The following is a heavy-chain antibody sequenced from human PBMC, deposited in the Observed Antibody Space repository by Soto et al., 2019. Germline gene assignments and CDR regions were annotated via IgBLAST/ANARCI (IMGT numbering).Heavy chain of an antibody. Sequence: GGSLRLSCAASGFTFSNAWMSWVRQAPGKGLEWVAAISGSGGSTYYADSVKGRFTISRDNSKNTLYLQMNSLRAEDTAVYYCAKSGAIRGVPNRYSDYWGQGTLVTVSS. CDR1: GFTFSNAW. CDR2: ISGSGGST. J-gene: IGHJ4*02. V-gene: IGHV3-23*01. CDR3: AKSGAIRGVPNRYSDY. D-gene: IGHD3-10*01.